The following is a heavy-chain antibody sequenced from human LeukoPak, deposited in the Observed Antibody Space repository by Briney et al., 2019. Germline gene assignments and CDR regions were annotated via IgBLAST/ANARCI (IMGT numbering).Heavy chain of an antibody. V-gene: IGHV3-48*01. J-gene: IGHJ4*02. CDR1: GFTFSSYS. D-gene: IGHD4-23*01. Sequence: GGSLRLSCAASGFTFSSYSMNWVRQAPGKGLEWVSYISSSSSTIYYADSVKGRFTISRDNSKNTLYLQMNGLRAEDTAVYYCARRAGGYSHPYDYWGQGILVTVSS. CDR2: ISSSSSTI. CDR3: ARRAGGYSHPYDY.